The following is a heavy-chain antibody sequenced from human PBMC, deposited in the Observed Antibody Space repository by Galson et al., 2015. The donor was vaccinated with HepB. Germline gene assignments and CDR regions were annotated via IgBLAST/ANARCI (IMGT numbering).Heavy chain of an antibody. Sequence: SLRLPCAASGFTFSNYAMSWVRQAPGKGLEWVSHISGSGDTAYYADSVKGRFTISRDKSKNTLYLQMNSLRAEDTAVYYCAKDVLLWFGELSNFDFWGQGTLVTVSS. CDR1: GFTFSNYA. D-gene: IGHD3-10*01. J-gene: IGHJ4*02. CDR3: AKDVLLWFGELSNFDF. CDR2: ISGSGDTA. V-gene: IGHV3-23*01.